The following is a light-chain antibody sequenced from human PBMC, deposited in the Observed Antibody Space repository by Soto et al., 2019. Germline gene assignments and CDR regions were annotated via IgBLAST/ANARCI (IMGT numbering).Light chain of an antibody. Sequence: QSVLTQPPSASGSPGQSVTISCTGTSSDVGGYNYVSWYQQHPGKAPKLMIYEVSKRPSGVPDRFSGSKSGNTASLTVSGLQAEDEPDYYCNSYAGSNNFLFGTGTKLTVL. J-gene: IGLJ1*01. CDR2: EVS. CDR1: SSDVGGYNY. V-gene: IGLV2-8*01. CDR3: NSYAGSNNFL.